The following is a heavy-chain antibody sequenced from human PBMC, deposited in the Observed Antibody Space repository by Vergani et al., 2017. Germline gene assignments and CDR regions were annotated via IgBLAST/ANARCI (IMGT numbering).Heavy chain of an antibody. J-gene: IGHJ4*02. D-gene: IGHD4-11*01. CDR1: GFTVSSNY. CDR3: AKDLSYSTAWPHFDS. CDR2: IYSCGST. V-gene: IGHV3-66*02. Sequence: VQLVESGGGVVQPGTSLRLSCAASGFTVSSNYMSWVRQAPGKGLEWVSVIYSCGSTYYADSVKGRFTISRDNSKNTLYLQMNSLRVEDTAMYFCAKDLSYSTAWPHFDSRGQGTLVTVSS.